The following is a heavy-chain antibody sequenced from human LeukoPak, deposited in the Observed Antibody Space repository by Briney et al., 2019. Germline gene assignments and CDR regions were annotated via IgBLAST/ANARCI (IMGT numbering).Heavy chain of an antibody. D-gene: IGHD3-10*02. CDR3: AELGITVIGGV. CDR2: INWNGSGA. J-gene: IGHJ6*04. CDR1: GFTVSSNY. Sequence: GGSLRLSCAASGFTVSSNYMSWVRQAPGKGLEWVSGINWNGSGAGYADSVKGRFTISRDNAKNSLYLQMNSLRAEDTAVYYCAELGITVIGGVWGKGTTVTISS. V-gene: IGHV3-20*04.